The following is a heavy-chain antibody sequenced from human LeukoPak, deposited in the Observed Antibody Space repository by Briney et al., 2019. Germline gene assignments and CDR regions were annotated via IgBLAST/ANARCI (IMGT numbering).Heavy chain of an antibody. CDR3: AREDYDSSGYEY. Sequence: SETLSLTCTVSGGSISRYYWSWIRQPAGKGLEWIGRIYSSGSTNYNPSLKSRVTMSVDTSKNQFSLKLSSVTAANAAVYYCAREDYDSSGYEYWGQGTLVTVSS. J-gene: IGHJ4*02. CDR1: GGSISRYY. D-gene: IGHD3-22*01. CDR2: IYSSGST. V-gene: IGHV4-4*07.